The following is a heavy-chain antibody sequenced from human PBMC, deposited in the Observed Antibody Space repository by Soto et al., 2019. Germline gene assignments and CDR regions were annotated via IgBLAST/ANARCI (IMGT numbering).Heavy chain of an antibody. CDR1: GGSISSYY. CDR2: IYTRGST. D-gene: IGHD3-22*01. Sequence: TLSLTCTVSGGSISSYYWSWIRQPAGKGLEWIGRIYTRGSTNYNPSLKSRVTMSVDTSKNQFSLKLSSVTAADTAVYYCARNYDSSGYSITFDYWGQGTLVTVSS. CDR3: ARNYDSSGYSITFDY. V-gene: IGHV4-4*07. J-gene: IGHJ4*02.